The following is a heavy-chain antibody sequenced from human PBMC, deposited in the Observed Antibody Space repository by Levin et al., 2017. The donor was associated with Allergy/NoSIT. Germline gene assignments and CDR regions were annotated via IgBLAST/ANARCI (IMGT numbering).Heavy chain of an antibody. CDR3: ARTLGDGYLDF. D-gene: IGHD5-24*01. CDR2: IDWDTDK. Sequence: TLSLTCSFSGFSLSTSGMRVSWIRQPPGKALEWLARIDWDTDKFYSTSLKTRLTISKDTSKNQVVLTMTNMDPVDTATYYCARTLGDGYLDFWGQGTLVTVSS. CDR1: GFSLSTSGMR. J-gene: IGHJ4*02. V-gene: IGHV2-70*04.